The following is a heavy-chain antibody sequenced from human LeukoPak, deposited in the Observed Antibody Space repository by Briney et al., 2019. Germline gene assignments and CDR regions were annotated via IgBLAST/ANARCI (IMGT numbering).Heavy chain of an antibody. Sequence: ASVKVSCKASGYTFTGYYMHWVRQAPGQGLEWMGWINPNSGGTNYAQKLQDRVTMTTDTSTSTAYMELRSLRSDDTAVYYCARGSPNYDSSGYYLGDIDYWGQGTLVTVSS. V-gene: IGHV1-2*02. J-gene: IGHJ4*02. CDR2: INPNSGGT. CDR1: GYTFTGYY. CDR3: ARGSPNYDSSGYYLGDIDY. D-gene: IGHD3-22*01.